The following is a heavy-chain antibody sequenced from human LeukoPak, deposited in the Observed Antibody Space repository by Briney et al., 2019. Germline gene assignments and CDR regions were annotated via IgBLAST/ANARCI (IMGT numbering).Heavy chain of an antibody. V-gene: IGHV4-39*07. Sequence: PSETLSLTCIVSGGSISTSAYYWGWIRQPPGEGLQWIGSIYYSGSTYYNPSLKSRVTISVDTSKNQFSLKLSSVTAADTAVYYCARDISGKGDAFDIWGQGTMVTVSS. CDR3: ARDISGKGDAFDI. CDR1: GGSISTSAYY. J-gene: IGHJ3*02. CDR2: IYYSGST. D-gene: IGHD4-23*01.